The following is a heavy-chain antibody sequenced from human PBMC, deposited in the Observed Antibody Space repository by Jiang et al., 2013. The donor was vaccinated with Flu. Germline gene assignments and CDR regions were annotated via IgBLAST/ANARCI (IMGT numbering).Heavy chain of an antibody. J-gene: IGHJ6*02. D-gene: IGHD3-22*01. V-gene: IGHV3-30*07. CDR3: AREYYYDSSGYYYYYYYGMDV. Sequence: KGRFTISRDNSKNTLYLQMNSLRAEDTAVYYCAREYYYDSSGYYYYYYYGMDVWGQGTTVTVSS.